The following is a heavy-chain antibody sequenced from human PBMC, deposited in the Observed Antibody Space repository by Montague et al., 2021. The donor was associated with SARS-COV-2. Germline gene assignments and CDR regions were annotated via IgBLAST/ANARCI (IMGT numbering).Heavy chain of an antibody. J-gene: IGHJ5*01. V-gene: IGHV4-34*01. CDR3: ARGRMSIKMMVVIMTGASNWLDS. Sequence: SETLSLTCAVYGGSFSGYDWTWIRQSPGKGLEWFGEINQSESTNYKPSLKSRFPISVDTSKNQFSLRLTSVTAADTALYYCARGRMSIKMMVVIMTGASNWLDSWGQGTLVTVSP. CDR2: INQSEST. D-gene: IGHD2-21*01. CDR1: GGSFSGYD.